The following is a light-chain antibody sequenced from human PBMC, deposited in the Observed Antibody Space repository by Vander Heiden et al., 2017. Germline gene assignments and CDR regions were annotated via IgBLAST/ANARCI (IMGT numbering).Light chain of an antibody. J-gene: IGKJ1*01. Sequence: DIQMTQSPSTLSASVGDRVTITCRASQSISSWLAWYQQNPGKAPKLLIYDASSLESGVPSRFSGSGSGTEFTLTISSLQPDDFATYYCQQYNSYPTFGQGTKVEIK. CDR1: QSISSW. V-gene: IGKV1-5*01. CDR2: DAS. CDR3: QQYNSYPT.